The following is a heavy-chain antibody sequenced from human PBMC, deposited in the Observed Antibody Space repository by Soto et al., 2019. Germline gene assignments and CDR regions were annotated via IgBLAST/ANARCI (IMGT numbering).Heavy chain of an antibody. Sequence: EVQLLESGGGLVQPGGSLRLSCVASGFTLSSNAMTWVRQAPGKGLEWVSAISGNGVSTYFADSVKGRFTISRDNFKNTVYLQMDSLRAEDTALYYCAKNWGGFDYWGQGALVTVSS. CDR1: GFTLSSNA. J-gene: IGHJ4*02. D-gene: IGHD3-16*01. V-gene: IGHV3-23*01. CDR2: ISGNGVST. CDR3: AKNWGGFDY.